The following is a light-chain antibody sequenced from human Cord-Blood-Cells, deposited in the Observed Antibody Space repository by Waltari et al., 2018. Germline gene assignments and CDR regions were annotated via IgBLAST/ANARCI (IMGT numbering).Light chain of an antibody. Sequence: QSALTQPASVSGSPGQSITISCTGTSSDVGGYNYVSWYQQHPGKAPKLMTYDASKRPSGVSNRFSGSKSGHTASLTISGLQAEDEADYYCSSYTSSSTLVFGGGTKLTVL. CDR1: SSDVGGYNY. V-gene: IGLV2-14*01. CDR3: SSYTSSSTLV. CDR2: DAS. J-gene: IGLJ3*02.